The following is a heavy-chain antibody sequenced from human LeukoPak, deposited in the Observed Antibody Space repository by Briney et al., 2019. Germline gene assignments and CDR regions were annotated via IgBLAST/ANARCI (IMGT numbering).Heavy chain of an antibody. V-gene: IGHV4-4*07. Sequence: SETLSLTCTVSNASVNSYLWGWVRQPAGKGLEWLGRIYTTGTTYYNPSLKSRLTLSIETSKSQFSLTLRSATAADTAVYFCGRQGYTAAYHFFDYWSLGTLVTVSS. D-gene: IGHD6-25*01. J-gene: IGHJ4*02. CDR2: IYTTGTT. CDR1: NASVNSYL. CDR3: GRQGYTAAYHFFDY.